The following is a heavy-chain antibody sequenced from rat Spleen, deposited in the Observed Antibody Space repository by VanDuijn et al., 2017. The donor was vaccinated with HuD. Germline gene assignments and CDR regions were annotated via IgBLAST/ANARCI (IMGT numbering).Heavy chain of an antibody. CDR2: ISTGGGNT. J-gene: IGHJ2*01. V-gene: IGHV5-25*01. CDR1: GFTFDDHH. Sequence: EVQLVESGGGLVQPGRSLKLSCAASGFTFDDHHMAWVRQAPTKGLEWVASISTGGGNTYYRDSVKGRFTISRDNAKSALYLQMNSLRSEDTATYYCARLGGYPFDYWGQGVMVTVSS. CDR3: ARLGGYPFDY. D-gene: IGHD4-3*01.